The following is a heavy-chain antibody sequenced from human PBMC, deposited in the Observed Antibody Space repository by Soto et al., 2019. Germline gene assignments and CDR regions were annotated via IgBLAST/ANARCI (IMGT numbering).Heavy chain of an antibody. CDR3: AKDRAVKGIAASALTTFDY. CDR2: ISGSGGST. J-gene: IGHJ4*02. V-gene: IGHV3-23*01. Sequence: GGSLRLSCAASGFTFSSYAMSWVRQAPGKGLEWVSAISGSGGSTYYADSVKGRFTISRDNSKNTLYLQMNSLRAEDTAVYYCAKDRAVKGIAASALTTFDYWGQGTQVTVSS. CDR1: GFTFSSYA. D-gene: IGHD6-25*01.